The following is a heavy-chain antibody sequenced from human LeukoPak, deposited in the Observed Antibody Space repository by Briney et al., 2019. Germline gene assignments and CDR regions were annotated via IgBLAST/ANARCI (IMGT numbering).Heavy chain of an antibody. CDR3: ARRRGRYSGDAFDI. V-gene: IGHV5-51*01. CDR1: GYSFTNYW. CDR2: IYPGDSDT. Sequence: PGASLKISCKCSGYSFTNYWIGWVRPMPGKGLEWMGIIYPGDSDTRYSPSFQGPVTISADKSMSTAYLQWSSLKASDTAMYYCARRRGRYSGDAFDIWGQGTMVTVSS. J-gene: IGHJ3*02. D-gene: IGHD1-26*01.